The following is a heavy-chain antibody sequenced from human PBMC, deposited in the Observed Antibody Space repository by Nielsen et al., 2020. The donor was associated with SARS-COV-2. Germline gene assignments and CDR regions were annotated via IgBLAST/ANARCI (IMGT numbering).Heavy chain of an antibody. CDR2: ISYDGSNK. D-gene: IGHD2-2*01. CDR3: AKDLGDIVVVPAAIRHYYGMDV. Sequence: GESLKISCAASGFTFSSYGMHWVRQAPGKGLEWVAVISYDGSNKYYADSVKGRFTISRDNSKNTLYLQMNSLRAEDTAVYYCAKDLGDIVVVPAAIRHYYGMDVWGQGTTVTVSS. V-gene: IGHV3-30*18. J-gene: IGHJ6*02. CDR1: GFTFSSYG.